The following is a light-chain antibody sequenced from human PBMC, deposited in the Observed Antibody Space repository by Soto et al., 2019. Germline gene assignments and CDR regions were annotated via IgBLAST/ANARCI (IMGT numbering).Light chain of an antibody. CDR1: QSVSNY. CDR2: DAS. J-gene: IGKJ2*01. CDR3: QQRSNGPPYT. V-gene: IGKV3-11*01. Sequence: EIVLTQSPATLSLSPGERATLSCRSSQSVSNYLAWYQHKPGQAPRLLIYDASNRATGIPARFSGSGSGTDFTLTITSLEHADVAVYYCQQRSNGPPYTFGQGTSLEIK.